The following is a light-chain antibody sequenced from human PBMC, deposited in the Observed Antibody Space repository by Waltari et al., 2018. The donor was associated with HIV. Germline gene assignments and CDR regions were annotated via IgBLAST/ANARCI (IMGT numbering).Light chain of an antibody. Sequence: IVMTQSPDSLGVSLGERAPINCKSSQSILSTAGNRHYIAWYQQRPGQAPNLLIYWATTRESGVPDRISGSGSGTDFTLTINSLQAEDVAVYYCQQYYDAPYTFGQGTKVDI. CDR3: QQYYDAPYT. J-gene: IGKJ2*01. V-gene: IGKV4-1*01. CDR2: WAT. CDR1: QSILSTAGNRHY.